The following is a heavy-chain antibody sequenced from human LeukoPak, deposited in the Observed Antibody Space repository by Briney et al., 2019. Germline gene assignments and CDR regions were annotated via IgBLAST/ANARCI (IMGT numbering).Heavy chain of an antibody. CDR3: ARSYYYGSGSYDY. Sequence: GGSLRLSCAASGFTVSSNCMSWVRQAPGKGLEWVSVIYSGGSTYYADSVKGRFTISRDNSKNTLYLQMNSLRAEDTAVYYCARSYYYGSGSYDYWGQGTLVTVSS. J-gene: IGHJ4*02. CDR1: GFTVSSNC. CDR2: IYSGGST. V-gene: IGHV3-53*01. D-gene: IGHD3-10*01.